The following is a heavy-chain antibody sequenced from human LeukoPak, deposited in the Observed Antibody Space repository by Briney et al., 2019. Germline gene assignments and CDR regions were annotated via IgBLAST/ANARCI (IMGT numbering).Heavy chain of an antibody. V-gene: IGHV1-18*01. J-gene: IGHJ3*02. D-gene: IGHD3-22*01. Sequence: ASVKVSCKASGYTFTSYGISWVRQAPGQGLEWMGWISSYNGNTNYAQKLQGRVTMTTDTSTSTAYMELRSLRSDDTAVYYCATTIYDSSTYYYPGAFDIWGQGTMVTVSS. CDR1: GYTFTSYG. CDR2: ISSYNGNT. CDR3: ATTIYDSSTYYYPGAFDI.